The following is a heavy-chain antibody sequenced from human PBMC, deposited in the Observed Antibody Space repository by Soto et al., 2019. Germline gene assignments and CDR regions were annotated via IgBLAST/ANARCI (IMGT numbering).Heavy chain of an antibody. V-gene: IGHV1-69*02. CDR2: IIPILGIA. J-gene: IGHJ5*02. Sequence: QVQLVQSGAEVKKPGSSVKVSCKASGGTFSSYTISWVRQAPGQGLEWMGRIIPILGIANYAQKFQGRVTITADKSTSAAYMELSSLRSEDTAVYYCARGEQVNWFDPWGQGTLVTVSS. CDR3: ARGEQVNWFDP. D-gene: IGHD3-16*01. CDR1: GGTFSSYT.